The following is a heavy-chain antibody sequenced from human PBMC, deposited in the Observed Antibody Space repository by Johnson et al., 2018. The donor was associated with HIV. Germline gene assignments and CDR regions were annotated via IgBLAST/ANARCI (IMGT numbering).Heavy chain of an antibody. Sequence: EVQVVESGGGLIQPGGSLRLSCAASGFIVSTNYMSWVRQAPGKGLEWVSVIYNDDSTYYADSVKGRFTISRDISKNTLSLQMNSLRAEDTAVYYCARRDAALVTAAFDIWGQGTMVTVSS. V-gene: IGHV3-53*01. J-gene: IGHJ3*02. CDR1: GFIVSTNY. D-gene: IGHD5-18*01. CDR3: ARRDAALVTAAFDI. CDR2: IYNDDST.